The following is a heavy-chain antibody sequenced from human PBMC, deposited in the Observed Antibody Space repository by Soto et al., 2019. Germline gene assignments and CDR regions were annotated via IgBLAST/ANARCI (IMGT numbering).Heavy chain of an antibody. Sequence: EVQLVESGGGLVKPGGSLRLSCAGSGFTFSSSSMNWVRQSPGKELEWVSSISGTSDYIYYADSVKGRFTISRDNAKNSLYLQMNSLTVEDTAVYHCAREPSYYGSGSYYPLDYWGQGTLVTVSS. CDR3: AREPSYYGSGSYYPLDY. J-gene: IGHJ4*02. V-gene: IGHV3-21*01. D-gene: IGHD3-10*01. CDR1: GFTFSSSS. CDR2: ISGTSDYI.